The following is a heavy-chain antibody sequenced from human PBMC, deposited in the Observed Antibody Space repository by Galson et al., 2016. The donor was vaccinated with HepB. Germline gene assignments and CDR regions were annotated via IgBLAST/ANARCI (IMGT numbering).Heavy chain of an antibody. CDR2: ISSSSSYI. J-gene: IGHJ3*02. D-gene: IGHD3-22*01. CDR3: ARVDYYATEDAFDI. Sequence: SLRLSCAASGFTFSSYSMNWVRQAPGKGLEWVSSISSSSSYIYYADPVKGRFTISRDNAKNSLYLQMNSLRAEDTAVYYCARVDYYATEDAFDIWGQGTMVTVSS. V-gene: IGHV3-21*01. CDR1: GFTFSSYS.